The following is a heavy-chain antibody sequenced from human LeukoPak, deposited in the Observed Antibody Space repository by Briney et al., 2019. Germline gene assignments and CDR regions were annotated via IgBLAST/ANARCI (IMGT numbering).Heavy chain of an antibody. CDR3: ARVKVGGYYFDY. D-gene: IGHD2-15*01. J-gene: IGHJ4*02. V-gene: IGHV3-30*03. CDR1: GFTFRSYG. CDR2: ISYDGSNT. Sequence: GRSLRLSCVASGFTFRSYGMHWVRQAPGKGLEWVAFISYDGSNTYYADSVEGRFTISRDNSKNTLYLQMNSLRAEDTAVYYCARVKVGGYYFDYWGQGTLVTVSS.